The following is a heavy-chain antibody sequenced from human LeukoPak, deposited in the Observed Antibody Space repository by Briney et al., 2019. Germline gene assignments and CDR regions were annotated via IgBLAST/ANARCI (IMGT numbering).Heavy chain of an antibody. V-gene: IGHV1-46*01. Sequence: ASVKVSCKASGYIFTSYYIHWVRQAPGQGLEWMGLINPSGGRTNYAQKFQGRVTMTRDMSTSTVYMELRSLRSDDTAVYYCARDIAAAGTNAAGWFDPWGQGTLVTVSS. J-gene: IGHJ5*02. CDR3: ARDIAAAGTNAAGWFDP. CDR1: GYIFTSYY. D-gene: IGHD6-13*01. CDR2: INPSGGRT.